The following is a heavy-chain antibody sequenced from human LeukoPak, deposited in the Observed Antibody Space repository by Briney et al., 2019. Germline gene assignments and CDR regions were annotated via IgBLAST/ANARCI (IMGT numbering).Heavy chain of an antibody. CDR2: LSSSGSAF. Sequence: GGSLRLSCEDSGFTFRSYEMNWVRQAPGKGLEWIAYLSSSGSAFSYADSVKGRFTIARDNAKNSVYLEMNSLRADDTAVYYCARDRDNVAGTRGYFDYWGQGTLVTVSS. J-gene: IGHJ4*02. CDR1: GFTFRSYE. D-gene: IGHD6-19*01. V-gene: IGHV3-48*03. CDR3: ARDRDNVAGTRGYFDY.